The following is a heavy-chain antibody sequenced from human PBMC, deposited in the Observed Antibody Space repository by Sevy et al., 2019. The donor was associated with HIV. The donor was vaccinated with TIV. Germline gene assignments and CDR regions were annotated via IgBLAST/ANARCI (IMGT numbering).Heavy chain of an antibody. D-gene: IGHD3-22*01. CDR3: TRRKYYFDTSVYEFHYLDD. J-gene: IGHJ4*02. CDR2: IRSKVNNYAT. CDR1: GFTFSAST. V-gene: IGHV3-73*01. Sequence: GGSLRLSCAASGFTFSASTIYWVRQASGKGLEWVGRIRSKVNNYATSYIASVKGRFTISRDDSKNTAYLQMNSLKTGDTAVYYCTRRKYYFDTSVYEFHYLDDWGQGTRVTVSS.